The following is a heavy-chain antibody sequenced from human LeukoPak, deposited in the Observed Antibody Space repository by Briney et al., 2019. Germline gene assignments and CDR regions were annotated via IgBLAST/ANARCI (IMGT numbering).Heavy chain of an antibody. CDR3: AAGSVFWSGSAVDDAFDI. V-gene: IGHV1-58*01. D-gene: IGHD3-3*01. J-gene: IGHJ3*02. Sequence: GASVKVSCKASGFTFTSSAVQWVRQARGQRLEWIGWIVVGSGNTNYAQKFQERVTITRDMSTSTAYMELSSLRSEDTAVYYCAAGSVFWSGSAVDDAFDIWGQGTMVTVSS. CDR2: IVVGSGNT. CDR1: GFTFTSSA.